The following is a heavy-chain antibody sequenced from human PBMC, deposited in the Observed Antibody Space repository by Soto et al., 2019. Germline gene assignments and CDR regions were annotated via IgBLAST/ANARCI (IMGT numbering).Heavy chain of an antibody. Sequence: PSETLSLTCTVSGESINSYTYYWGWIRQPPGKGLEWIASIYYSGTTYYNPSLQSRVTIFVDTSKNQFSLKLTSVTAADTAVYYCARVPGSYSMGIDPWGQGTLVTVSS. CDR2: IYYSGTT. V-gene: IGHV4-39*01. CDR1: GESINSYTYY. CDR3: ARVPGSYSMGIDP. J-gene: IGHJ5*02. D-gene: IGHD3-10*01.